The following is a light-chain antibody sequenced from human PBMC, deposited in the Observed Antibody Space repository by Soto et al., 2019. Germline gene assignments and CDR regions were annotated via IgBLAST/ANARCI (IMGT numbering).Light chain of an antibody. Sequence: DIQMTQSPSTLSASVGDRVIITCRASQSIGSWLAWYQQRPGTVPKLLIYKASTLQSGVPSRFSGSGSGTEFTLSISSLHHDDFATYYCQQYSSYPWTFGQGTKVEIK. CDR2: KAS. V-gene: IGKV1-5*03. CDR3: QQYSSYPWT. J-gene: IGKJ1*01. CDR1: QSIGSW.